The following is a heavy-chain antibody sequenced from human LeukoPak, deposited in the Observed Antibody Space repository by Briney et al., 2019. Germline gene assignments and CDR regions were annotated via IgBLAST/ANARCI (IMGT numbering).Heavy chain of an antibody. Sequence: SVKVSCKASGYTFTSYGISWVRQAPGQGLEWMGGIIPIFGTANYAQKFQGRVTITTDESTSTAYMELSSLRSEDTAVYYCARGTLPTYYYDSSGLSDYYYYMDVWGKGTTVTVSS. CDR1: GYTFTSYG. J-gene: IGHJ6*03. V-gene: IGHV1-69*05. D-gene: IGHD3-22*01. CDR3: ARGTLPTYYYDSSGLSDYYYYMDV. CDR2: IIPIFGTA.